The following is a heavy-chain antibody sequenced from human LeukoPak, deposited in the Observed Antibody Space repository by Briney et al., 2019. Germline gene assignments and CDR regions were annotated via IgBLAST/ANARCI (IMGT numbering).Heavy chain of an antibody. D-gene: IGHD3-22*01. CDR2: ISYDGSNK. CDR3: VRIVVVITTSAFDI. J-gene: IGHJ3*02. Sequence: GGSPRLSCAASGFTFSSYAMHWVRQAPGKGLEWVAVISYDGSNKYYADSVKGRFTISRDNSKNTLYLQMNSLRAEDTAVYYCVRIVVVITTSAFDIWGQGTMVTVSS. V-gene: IGHV3-30-3*01. CDR1: GFTFSSYA.